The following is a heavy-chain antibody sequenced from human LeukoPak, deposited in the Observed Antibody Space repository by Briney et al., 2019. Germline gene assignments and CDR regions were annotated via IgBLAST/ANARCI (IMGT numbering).Heavy chain of an antibody. J-gene: IGHJ4*02. D-gene: IGHD5-24*01. CDR2: IIPIFGTA. CDR1: GGTFSSYA. Sequence: SVKVSCKAPGGTFSSYAISWVRQAPGQGLEWMGGIIPIFGTANYAQKFQGRVTITADESTSTAYMELSSLRSEDTGVYYCARSGRTVEMAYYFDYWGQGTLVTVSS. V-gene: IGHV1-69*13. CDR3: ARSGRTVEMAYYFDY.